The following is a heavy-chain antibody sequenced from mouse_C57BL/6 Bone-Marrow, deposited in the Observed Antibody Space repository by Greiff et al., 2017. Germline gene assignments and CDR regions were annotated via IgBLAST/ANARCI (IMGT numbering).Heavy chain of an antibody. Sequence: QVQLQQPGAELVRPGSSVKLSCKASGYTFTSYWMHWVKQRPIQGLEWIGNIDPSDSETHSNQKFKDKATLTVDKSSSTAYMQLSSLTSEDSAVYYCARGAMDYWGQGTSVTVSS. J-gene: IGHJ4*01. CDR1: GYTFTSYW. V-gene: IGHV1-52*01. CDR2: IDPSDSET. CDR3: ARGAMDY.